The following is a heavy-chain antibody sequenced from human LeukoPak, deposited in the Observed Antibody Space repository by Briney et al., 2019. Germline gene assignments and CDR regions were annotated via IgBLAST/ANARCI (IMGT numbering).Heavy chain of an antibody. CDR2: VKSKVNSYAT. CDR3: TRRGVGYSGTYHFDY. Sequence: PGGSLRLSCAASGFTFSGSAMHWVRQASGEGLEWVGRVKSKVNSYATAYAASVKGRFTISRDDSKNTAYLQMSSLKTEDTAVYYCTRRGVGYSGTYHFDYWGQGTLVTVSS. V-gene: IGHV3-73*01. J-gene: IGHJ4*02. D-gene: IGHD1-26*01. CDR1: GFTFSGSA.